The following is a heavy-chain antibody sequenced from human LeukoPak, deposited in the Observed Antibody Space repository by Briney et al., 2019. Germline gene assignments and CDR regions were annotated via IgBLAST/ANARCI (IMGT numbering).Heavy chain of an antibody. CDR2: IYHSGST. Sequence: SETLSLTCTVSGGSVSSGSYYWSWIRQPPGKGLEWTGYIYHSGSTNCNPSLKSRVTISVDMSKNQFSLKLSSVTAADTAVYYCARVAVAGRPVDYWGQGTLVTVSS. V-gene: IGHV4-61*01. D-gene: IGHD6-19*01. CDR1: GGSVSSGSYY. CDR3: ARVAVAGRPVDY. J-gene: IGHJ4*02.